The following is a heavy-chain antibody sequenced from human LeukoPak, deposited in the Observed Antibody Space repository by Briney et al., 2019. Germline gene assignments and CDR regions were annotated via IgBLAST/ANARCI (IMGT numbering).Heavy chain of an antibody. CDR3: ARSPAGYCSSTSCYHFDY. D-gene: IGHD2-2*01. Sequence: SVKVSCKASGGTFSSYAISWVRQAPGQGLEWMGGIIPIFGTANYAQKSQGRVTITADESTSTAYMELSSLRSEDTAVYYCARSPAGYCSSTSCYHFDYWGQGTLVTVSS. CDR2: IIPIFGTA. J-gene: IGHJ4*02. CDR1: GGTFSSYA. V-gene: IGHV1-69*13.